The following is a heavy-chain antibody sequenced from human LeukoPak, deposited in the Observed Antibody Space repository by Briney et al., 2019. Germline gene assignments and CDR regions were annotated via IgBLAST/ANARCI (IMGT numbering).Heavy chain of an antibody. CDR3: AKDVGVGATWYFDY. D-gene: IGHD1-26*01. CDR2: IRYDGSNK. CDR1: GFTFSSHG. Sequence: GGSLRLSCAASGFTFSSHGMHWVRQAPGKGLEWVAFIRYDGSNKYYADSVKGRFTISRDNSKNTLYLQMNSLRAEDTAVYYCAKDVGVGATWYFDYWGQGTLVTVSS. J-gene: IGHJ4*02. V-gene: IGHV3-30*02.